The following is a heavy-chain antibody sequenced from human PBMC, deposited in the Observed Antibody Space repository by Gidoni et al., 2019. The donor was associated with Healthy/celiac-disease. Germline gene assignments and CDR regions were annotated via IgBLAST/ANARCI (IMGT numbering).Heavy chain of an antibody. CDR2: IWYDGSNK. Sequence: QVQLVESGGGVVQPGRSLRLSCAASGFTFSSYGMHWVRQAPGKGLEWVAVIWYDGSNKYYADSVKGRFTISRDNSKNTLYLQMNSLRAEDTAVYYCARDLFTAAGISYWGQGTLVTVSS. J-gene: IGHJ4*02. CDR1: GFTFSSYG. V-gene: IGHV3-33*08. CDR3: ARDLFTAAGISY. D-gene: IGHD6-13*01.